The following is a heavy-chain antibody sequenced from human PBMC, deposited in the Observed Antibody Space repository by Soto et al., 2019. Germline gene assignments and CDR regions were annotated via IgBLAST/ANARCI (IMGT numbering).Heavy chain of an antibody. V-gene: IGHV4-59*01. CDR3: ARMRGLGEISPYLDY. D-gene: IGHD3-16*01. Sequence: QVQLQESGPGLVKPSETLSLTCSISGGSISDYQWNWIRQPPGTGLEWIGYIYYSGRTNYNPSLQSRLTISLDASTRQFSLRLRSVTAADTAVYYCARMRGLGEISPYLDYWGQGALVTVSS. J-gene: IGHJ4*02. CDR1: GGSISDYQ. CDR2: IYYSGRT.